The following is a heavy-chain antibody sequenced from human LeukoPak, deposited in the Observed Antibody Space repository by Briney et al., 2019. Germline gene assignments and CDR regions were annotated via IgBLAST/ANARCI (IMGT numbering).Heavy chain of an antibody. CDR1: GGSISSSSYY. D-gene: IGHD6-13*01. J-gene: IGHJ4*02. CDR2: INYSGST. CDR3: ARLRDSWYGY. V-gene: IGHV4-39*01. Sequence: PSETLSLTCTVPGGSISSSSYYWGWIRQPPGKGLEWIGSINYSGSTYYNPSLKSRVTISVDTSKNQFSLKLNSVTAADTAVYYCARLRDSWYGYWGQGTLVTVSP.